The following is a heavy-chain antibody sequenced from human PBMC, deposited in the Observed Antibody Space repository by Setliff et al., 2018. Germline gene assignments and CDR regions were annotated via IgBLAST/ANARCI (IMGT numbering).Heavy chain of an antibody. J-gene: IGHJ6*03. V-gene: IGHV4-39*01. CDR2: INDSGST. CDR3: ARMGTDYIMTRVNSYQYYFYMDV. CDR1: GGSIRGSSYF. D-gene: IGHD5-18*01. Sequence: SETLSLTCSVSGGSIRGSSYFWGWIRQPPGEGLEWIGNINDSGSTYYNPSLKSRVTISVDRSKNQVFLRMTSVTAADTSFYYCARMGTDYIMTRVNSYQYYFYMDVCGKGTTVTVSS.